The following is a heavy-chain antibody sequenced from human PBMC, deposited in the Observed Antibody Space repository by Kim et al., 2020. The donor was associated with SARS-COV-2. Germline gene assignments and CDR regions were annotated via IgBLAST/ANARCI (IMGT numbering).Heavy chain of an antibody. V-gene: IGHV1-2*02. D-gene: IGHD6-13*01. CDR2: INPNSGGT. J-gene: IGHJ4*02. Sequence: ASVKVSCKASGYTFTGYYMHWVRQAPGQGLEWMGWINPNSGGTNYAQKFQGRVTMTRDTSISTAYMELSRLRSDDTAVYYCAAAAVRNHEFDYWGQGTLVTVSS. CDR3: AAAAVRNHEFDY. CDR1: GYTFTGYY.